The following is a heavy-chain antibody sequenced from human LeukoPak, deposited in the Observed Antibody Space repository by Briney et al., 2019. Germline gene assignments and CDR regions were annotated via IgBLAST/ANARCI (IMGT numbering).Heavy chain of an antibody. V-gene: IGHV5-51*01. Sequence: GESLKISCKGSGYSFTSYCIGWVRQMPGRGLEWMGIIYPGDSETRYSPAFQGQVSISADKSTSTAYLQWSSLKASDTGIYYCARRDYYDNIRTVAAFDYWGQGTLVTVSS. D-gene: IGHD3-22*01. CDR2: IYPGDSET. CDR3: ARRDYYDNIRTVAAFDY. CDR1: GYSFTSYC. J-gene: IGHJ4*02.